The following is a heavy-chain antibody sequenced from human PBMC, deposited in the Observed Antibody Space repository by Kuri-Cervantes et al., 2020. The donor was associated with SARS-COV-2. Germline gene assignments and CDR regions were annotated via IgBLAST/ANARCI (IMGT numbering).Heavy chain of an antibody. CDR1: GFTFSSYA. CDR2: ISGSGGST. J-gene: IGHJ4*02. CDR3: ANWRRRIAAAGPFDY. D-gene: IGHD6-13*01. V-gene: IGHV3-23*01. Sequence: GESLKISCAASGFTFSSYAMSWVRQAPGKGLEWVSAISGSGGSTYYADSVKGRFTISRDNSKNTLYLQMNSLRAEDTAVYYCANWRRRIAAAGPFDYWGRGTLVTVSS.